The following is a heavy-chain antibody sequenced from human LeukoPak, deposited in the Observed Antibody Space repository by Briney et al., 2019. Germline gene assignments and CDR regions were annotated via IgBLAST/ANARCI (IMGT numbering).Heavy chain of an antibody. J-gene: IGHJ4*02. Sequence: GGSLRLSCAASGFTFSSYAMYWVRQAPGKGLEWVAVISYDGSNKYYADSVKGRFTISRDNSTNTLYLQMNSLRAEDTAVYYCARVRSTAFDYWGQGTLVTVSS. CDR2: ISYDGSNK. CDR1: GFTFSSYA. V-gene: IGHV3-30-3*01. CDR3: ARVRSTAFDY. D-gene: IGHD2-2*01.